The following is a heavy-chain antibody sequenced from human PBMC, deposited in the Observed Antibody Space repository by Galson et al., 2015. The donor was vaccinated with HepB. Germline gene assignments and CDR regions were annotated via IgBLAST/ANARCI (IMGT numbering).Heavy chain of an antibody. J-gene: IGHJ4*02. CDR2: IKQDGSEK. CDR3: AREDYDFWSGYYTLDY. CDR1: GFTFSSYW. D-gene: IGHD3-3*01. Sequence: SLRLSCAASGFTFSSYWMSWVRQAPGKGLEWVANIKQDGSEKYYVDSVKGRFTISRDNAKNSLYLQMNSLRAEDTAVYYCAREDYDFWSGYYTLDYWGQGTLVTVSS. V-gene: IGHV3-7*03.